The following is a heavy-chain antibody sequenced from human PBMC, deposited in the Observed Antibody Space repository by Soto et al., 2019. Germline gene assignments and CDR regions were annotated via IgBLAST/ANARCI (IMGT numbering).Heavy chain of an antibody. Sequence: SETLSLTCAVSGGSISSSNWWSCFRQPPGKGLEWIGEIYHSGSTNYNPSLKSRVTISVDKSKNQFSLKLSSVTAADTAVYYCARSQYFDWLLPKYGMDVWGQGTTVTVSS. CDR1: GGSISSSNW. CDR2: IYHSGST. V-gene: IGHV4-4*02. CDR3: ARSQYFDWLLPKYGMDV. D-gene: IGHD3-9*01. J-gene: IGHJ6*02.